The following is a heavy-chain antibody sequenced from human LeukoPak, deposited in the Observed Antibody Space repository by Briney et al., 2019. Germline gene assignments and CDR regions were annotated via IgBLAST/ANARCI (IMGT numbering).Heavy chain of an antibody. CDR2: IKQDGSEK. CDR3: AKYSGSYYYPPNWDS. V-gene: IGHV3-7*01. D-gene: IGHD1-26*01. J-gene: IGHJ4*02. Sequence: GSLRLSCAASGFTFSSYWMSWVRQAPGKGLEWVANIKQDGSEKYYVDSVKGRFTISRDNAKNSLYLQMNSLRAEDTAVYFCAKYSGSYYYPPNWDSWGQGTLVTVSS. CDR1: GFTFSSYW.